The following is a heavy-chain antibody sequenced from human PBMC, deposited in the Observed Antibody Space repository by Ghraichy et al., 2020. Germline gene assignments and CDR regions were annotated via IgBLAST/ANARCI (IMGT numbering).Heavy chain of an antibody. J-gene: IGHJ6*02. CDR3: ARDAHGYAEYMFTGFYSYGMDV. D-gene: IGHD5-12*01. V-gene: IGHV4-4*07. CDR1: GGSISSYY. CDR2: MSSSGST. Sequence: GSLSLTCTVSGGSISSYYWRWIRQPAGGRLEWIGRMSSSGSTDYNPSLNSRVTISIDTAKNQFSLDLRSVTAADTAVYYCARDAHGYAEYMFTGFYSYGMDVWGLGTTVTVSS.